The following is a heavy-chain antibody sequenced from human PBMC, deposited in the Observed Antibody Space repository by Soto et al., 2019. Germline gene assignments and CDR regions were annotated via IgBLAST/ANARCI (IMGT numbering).Heavy chain of an antibody. Sequence: SETLSLTCAVSGLSIRSGYYWGWIRQPPGKGLEWIGSIYHSGRTYYTPSLKSRVTISVYTSYNQFNLWLSSVTATVTGVDDCARSLYDYYWVSVHPLNYWGQGTLVIVSS. CDR1: GLSIRSGYY. CDR3: ARSLYDYYWVSVHPLNY. V-gene: IGHV4-38-2*01. D-gene: IGHD3-16*01. CDR2: IYHSGRT. J-gene: IGHJ4*02.